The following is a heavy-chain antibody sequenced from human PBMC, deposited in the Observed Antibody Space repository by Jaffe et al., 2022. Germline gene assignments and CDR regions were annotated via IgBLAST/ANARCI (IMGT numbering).Heavy chain of an antibody. CDR1: GYSISSGYY. J-gene: IGHJ4*02. CDR2: IYHSGST. D-gene: IGHD3-16*01. V-gene: IGHV4-38-2*01. Sequence: QVQLQESGPGLVKPSETLSLTCAVSGYSISSGYYWGWIRQPPGKGLEWIGSIYHSGSTYYNPSLKSRVTISVDTSKNQFSLKLSSVTAADTAVYYCARGLGDHYFDYWGQGTLVTVSS. CDR3: ARGLGDHYFDY.